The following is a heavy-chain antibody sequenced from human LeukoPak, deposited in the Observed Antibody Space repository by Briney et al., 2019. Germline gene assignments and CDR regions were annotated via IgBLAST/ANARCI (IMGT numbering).Heavy chain of an antibody. D-gene: IGHD3-16*02. Sequence: GRSLRLSCAASGFTFSDYYMRWIRQAPGKGLEWVSYISSSGSTIYYADSVKARFTISRDNSKNTLYLQMNSLRAEDTAAYYCAKVLHSEFYDYVWGSYRWDLICDYWGQGNLDSVSS. CDR2: ISSSGSTI. J-gene: IGHJ4*02. V-gene: IGHV3-11*01. CDR3: AKVLHSEFYDYVWGSYRWDLICDY. CDR1: GFTFSDYY.